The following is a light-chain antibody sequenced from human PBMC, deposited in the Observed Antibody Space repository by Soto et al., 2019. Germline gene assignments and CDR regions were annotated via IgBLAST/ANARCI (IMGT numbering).Light chain of an antibody. CDR2: DVS. CDR1: QSTGSR. CDR3: QQYSTYPWT. J-gene: IGKJ1*01. V-gene: IGKV1-5*01. Sequence: DIQMTQSPSTLSASVGDRVTITCRASQSTGSRLAWYQQKPDKAPNLLIYDVSTLESGVPSGFSGSGSGTEFTLTISSLQPEDFATYCCQQYSTYPWTFCQGTRVDIK.